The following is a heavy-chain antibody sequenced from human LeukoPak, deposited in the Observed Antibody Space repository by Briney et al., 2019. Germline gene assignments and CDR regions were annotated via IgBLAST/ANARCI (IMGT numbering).Heavy chain of an antibody. CDR3: ARVPYSSSSPGYYIDV. D-gene: IGHD6-6*01. CDR2: IYTSGST. CDR1: GGSISSGSYY. J-gene: IGHJ6*03. Sequence: SETLSLTCTVSGGSISSGSYYWSWIRQPAGKGLEWIGRIYTSGSTNYNPSLKSRVTISVDTSKNQFSLKLSSVTAADTAVYYCARVPYSSSSPGYYIDVWGKGTTVTVSS. V-gene: IGHV4-61*02.